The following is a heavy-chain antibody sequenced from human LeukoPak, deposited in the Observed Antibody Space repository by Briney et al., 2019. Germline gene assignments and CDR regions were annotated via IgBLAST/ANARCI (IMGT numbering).Heavy chain of an antibody. CDR1: GYTFTSYW. V-gene: IGHV5-51*01. Sequence: GESLKISCKGSGYTFTSYWIGWVRQMPGQGLEWMGIIYPGDSDTRYSPSFQGQVTISADKSISPAYLQWSSLKASDTAMYYCARNPFPASYGDGDYWGQGTLVTVSS. CDR2: IYPGDSDT. CDR3: ARNPFPASYGDGDY. J-gene: IGHJ4*02. D-gene: IGHD4-17*01.